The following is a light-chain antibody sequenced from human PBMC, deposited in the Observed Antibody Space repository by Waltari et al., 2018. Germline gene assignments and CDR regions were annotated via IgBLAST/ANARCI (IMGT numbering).Light chain of an antibody. V-gene: IGKV3-11*01. CDR3: QQRRNWPLT. CDR2: DAS. Sequence: EIVLTQSPDILSFSPGERATLSCRASQSVGTYLAWYQQRPGQSPRLLIYDASCRATGIPARFSGSGSETDFTLTISSLQPEDFAVYYCQQRRNWPLTFGGGTRVQI. J-gene: IGKJ4*01. CDR1: QSVGTY.